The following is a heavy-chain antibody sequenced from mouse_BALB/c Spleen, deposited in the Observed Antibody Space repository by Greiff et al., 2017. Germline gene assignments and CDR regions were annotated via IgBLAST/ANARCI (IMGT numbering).Heavy chain of an antibody. CDR3: ARPYDYDGSPYAMDY. Sequence: EVHLVESGGGLVQPGGSRKLSCAASGFTFSSFGMHWVRQAPEKGLEWVAYISSGSSTIYYADTVKGRFTISRDNPKNTLFLQMTSLRSEDTAMYYCARPYDYDGSPYAMDYWGQGTSVTVSS. CDR1: GFTFSSFG. CDR2: ISSGSSTI. J-gene: IGHJ4*01. V-gene: IGHV5-17*02. D-gene: IGHD2-4*01.